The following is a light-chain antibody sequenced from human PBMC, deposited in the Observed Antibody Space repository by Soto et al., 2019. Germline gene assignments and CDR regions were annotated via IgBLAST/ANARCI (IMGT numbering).Light chain of an antibody. Sequence: EILLEQSPGTLSLSPGERATRSCRASQIVSSEYLAWYHQKPCQTPKVLIYRASSRATGIPDRFNGSGSWTDFTMTIMRMEPEDFAGYYCQQYGSLPLTFGGGTKVEIK. CDR2: RAS. V-gene: IGKV3-20*01. J-gene: IGKJ4*02. CDR1: QIVSSEY. CDR3: QQYGSLPLT.